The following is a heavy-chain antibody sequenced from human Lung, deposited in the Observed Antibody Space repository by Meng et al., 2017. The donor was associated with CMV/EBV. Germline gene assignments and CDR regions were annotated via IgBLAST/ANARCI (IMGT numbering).Heavy chain of an antibody. D-gene: IGHD1-26*01. V-gene: IGHV4-59*01. CDR1: GGSISSYY. J-gene: IGHJ4*02. Sequence: GSLRLSCTVSGGSISSYYWSWIRQPPGKGLEWIGYIYYSGSTNYNPSLKSRVTISVDTSKNQFPLKLSSVTAADTAVYYCARDNPNSGIDYWGQGTLVTVSS. CDR2: IYYSGST. CDR3: ARDNPNSGIDY.